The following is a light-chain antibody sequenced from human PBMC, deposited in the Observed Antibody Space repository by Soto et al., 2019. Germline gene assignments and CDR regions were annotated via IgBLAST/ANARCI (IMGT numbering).Light chain of an antibody. V-gene: IGLV2-14*01. CDR3: SSYTSTSTLV. J-gene: IGLJ1*01. CDR1: SSDVGGYKY. Sequence: QSALTQPASVSGSPGQSITISCTGTSSDVGGYKYVSWYQQHPGTAPKLMIYEVSNRPSGVSNRFSGSKSGNTASLTISGLQAEDEAEYYCSSYTSTSTLVFGTGTKVTVL. CDR2: EVS.